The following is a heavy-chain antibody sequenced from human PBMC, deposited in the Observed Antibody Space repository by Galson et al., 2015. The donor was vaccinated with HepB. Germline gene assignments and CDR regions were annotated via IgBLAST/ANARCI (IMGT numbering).Heavy chain of an antibody. Sequence: SVKVSCKASGGTFSTYAISWVRQAPGQGLEWMGGIITIYGKTNYAQKTRGRVTITADESLTTAYMELSSLRSEDTAVYYCASSLHGDYRCAAWGQGTLVTVSS. D-gene: IGHD4-11*01. V-gene: IGHV1-69*13. CDR2: IITIYGKT. CDR3: ASSLHGDYRCAA. CDR1: GGTFSTYA. J-gene: IGHJ5*02.